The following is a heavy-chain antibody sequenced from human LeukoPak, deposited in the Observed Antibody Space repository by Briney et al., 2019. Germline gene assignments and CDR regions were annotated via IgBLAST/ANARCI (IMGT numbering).Heavy chain of an antibody. D-gene: IGHD6-13*01. V-gene: IGHV3-66*01. CDR3: ARGGPAAGRFDY. Sequence: GGSLRLSCAASGFTFSSYSMSWVRQAPGKGLEWVSVIYSGGSTYYADSVKGRFTISRDNSKNTLYLQMNSLRAEDTAVYYCARGGPAAGRFDYWGQGTLVTVSS. CDR2: IYSGGST. CDR1: GFTFSSYS. J-gene: IGHJ4*02.